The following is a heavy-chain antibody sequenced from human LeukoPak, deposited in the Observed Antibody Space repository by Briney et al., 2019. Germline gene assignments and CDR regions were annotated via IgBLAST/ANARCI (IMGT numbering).Heavy chain of an antibody. CDR1: GGSINNSPYY. CDR3: ASLVWGGRAS. CDR2: VYYTGST. V-gene: IGHV4-39*01. J-gene: IGHJ5*02. D-gene: IGHD7-27*01. Sequence: SETLSLTCTVSGGSINNSPYYRAWIRQPPGKGLEWIGSVYYTGSTYYNPSLRSRVTISVDTSKNLSSLKLSSVTAADTAAYYCASLVWGGRASWGQGTLVTVSS.